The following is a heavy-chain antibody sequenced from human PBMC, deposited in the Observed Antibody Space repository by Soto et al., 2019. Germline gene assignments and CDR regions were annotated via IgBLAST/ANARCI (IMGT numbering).Heavy chain of an antibody. J-gene: IGHJ4*02. D-gene: IGHD3-16*01. CDR3: TRVNHFAY. CDR2: ISTYNGNP. Sequence: QVQLVQSGAEVKKPGASVKVSCKASGYTFTSYGISWVRQAPGKGLEWMGWISTYNGNPNYSLKLQGRVTMTTYTDSSTACMELRRMRSDVTSVYKMTRVNHFAYRGEGTLVTVS. V-gene: IGHV1-18*01. CDR1: GYTFTSYG.